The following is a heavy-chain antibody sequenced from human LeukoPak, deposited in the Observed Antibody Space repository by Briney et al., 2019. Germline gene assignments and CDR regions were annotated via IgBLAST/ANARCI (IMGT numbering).Heavy chain of an antibody. CDR2: SYYNGNT. CDR1: GGSVNTPTYY. J-gene: IGHJ5*02. CDR3: ARLVYNGFDSDDP. D-gene: IGHD5-12*01. V-gene: IGHV4-39*01. Sequence: SETLSLTCTVSGGSVNTPTYYWGWIRQPPGKELEWIGSSYYNGNTFYNPSLKSRVAISLDTSKNQFSLTLTSVTAADTAVYYCARLVYNGFDSDDPWGQGTLVTVSS.